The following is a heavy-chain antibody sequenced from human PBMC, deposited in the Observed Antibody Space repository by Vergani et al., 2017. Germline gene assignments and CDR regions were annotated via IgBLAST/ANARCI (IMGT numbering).Heavy chain of an antibody. Sequence: QVQLVEPGGGVVQPGRSLRLSCAASGFTFSSYAMHWVRQAPGKGLEWVAVISYDGSNKYYADSVKGRFTISRDNSKNTLYLQMNSLRAEDTAVYYCASLVSTTVTTTPYYYYGMDVWGQGTTVTVSS. J-gene: IGHJ6*02. D-gene: IGHD4-17*01. V-gene: IGHV3-30-3*01. CDR1: GFTFSSYA. CDR2: ISYDGSNK. CDR3: ASLVSTTVTTTPYYYYGMDV.